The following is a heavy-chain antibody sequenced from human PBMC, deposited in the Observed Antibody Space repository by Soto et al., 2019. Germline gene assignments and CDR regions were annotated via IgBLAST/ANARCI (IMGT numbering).Heavy chain of an antibody. J-gene: IGHJ4*02. CDR3: TKTQRPYYDAGGFDY. CDR2: ISWDGGST. Sequence: GGSLRLGCATSGFTVGEYAMHWVRQAPGKGLEWVSLISWDGGSTYYTDSVEGRFTISRDNSKNSVFLQMNNLRAEDTALYYCTKTQRPYYDAGGFDYWGQGTLVTVSS. D-gene: IGHD3-22*01. V-gene: IGHV3-43D*04. CDR1: GFTVGEYA.